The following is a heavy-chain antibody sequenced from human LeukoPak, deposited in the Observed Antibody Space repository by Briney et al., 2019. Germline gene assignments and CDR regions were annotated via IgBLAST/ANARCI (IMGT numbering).Heavy chain of an antibody. CDR2: IFDNRSP. V-gene: IGHV4-59*01. D-gene: IGHD2-21*01. J-gene: IGHJ6*02. CDR1: GGSISGYY. Sequence: SETLSLTCTVSGGSISGYYWSWIRQPPGKGLEWIGYIFDNRSPDYNPSLKSRVAISVDTSKNQFSLKLSSVTAADTAVYYCARGHWLLSSKTWYYYGMDVWGQGTTVTVSS. CDR3: ARGHWLLSSKTWYYYGMDV.